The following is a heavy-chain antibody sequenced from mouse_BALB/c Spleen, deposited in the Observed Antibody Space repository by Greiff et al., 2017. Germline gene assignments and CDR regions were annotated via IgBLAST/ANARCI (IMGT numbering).Heavy chain of an antibody. J-gene: IGHJ2*01. CDR3: ARNPYYGGSSYYFDY. CDR2: ISSGGGST. Sequence: EVQGVESGGGLVKPGGSLKLSCAASGFAFSSYDMSWVRQTPEKRLEWVAYISSGGGSTYYPDTVKGRFTISRDNAKNTLYLQMSSLKSEDTAMYYCARNPYYGGSSYYFDYWGQGTTLTVSS. D-gene: IGHD1-1*01. CDR1: GFAFSSYD. V-gene: IGHV5-12-1*01.